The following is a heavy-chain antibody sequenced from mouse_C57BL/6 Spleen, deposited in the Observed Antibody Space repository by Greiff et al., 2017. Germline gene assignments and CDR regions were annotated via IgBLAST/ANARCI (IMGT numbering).Heavy chain of an antibody. V-gene: IGHV1-80*01. CDR3: AREEEDSYFDY. CDR1: GYAFSSYW. J-gene: IGHJ2*01. Sequence: QVQLQQSGAELVKPGASVKISCKASGYAFSSYWMNWVKQRPGKGLEWIGQIYPGDGDTNYNGKFKGKATLTADKSSSTAYMQLSSLTSEDSAVYFCAREEEDSYFDYWGQGTTLTVSS. CDR2: IYPGDGDT.